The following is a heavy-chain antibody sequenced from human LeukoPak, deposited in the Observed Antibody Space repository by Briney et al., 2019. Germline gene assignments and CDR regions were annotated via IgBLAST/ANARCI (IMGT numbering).Heavy chain of an antibody. V-gene: IGHV1-69*05. CDR1: GGTFSSYA. D-gene: IGHD3-16*01. CDR2: IIPIFGTA. Sequence: GASVKVPCKASGGTFSSYAISWVRQAPGQGLEWMGGIIPIFGTANYAQKFQGRVTITTDESTSTAYMELSSLRSEDTAVYYCASFRGTVTSDYWGQGTLVTVSS. CDR3: ASFRGTVTSDY. J-gene: IGHJ4*02.